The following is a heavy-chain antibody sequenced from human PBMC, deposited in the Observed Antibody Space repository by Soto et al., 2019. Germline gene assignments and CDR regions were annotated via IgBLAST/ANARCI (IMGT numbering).Heavy chain of an antibody. J-gene: IGHJ4*02. CDR2: IYYSGST. CDR3: AREAHYYDSSGYYLLVIDY. V-gene: IGHV4-59*01. CDR1: GGSISSYY. D-gene: IGHD3-22*01. Sequence: SETLSLTCTVSGGSISSYYWSWIRQPPGKGLEWIGYIYYSGSTNYNPSLKSRVTISVDTSKNQFSLKLSSVTTADTAVYYCAREAHYYDSSGYYLLVIDYWGQGTLVTVSS.